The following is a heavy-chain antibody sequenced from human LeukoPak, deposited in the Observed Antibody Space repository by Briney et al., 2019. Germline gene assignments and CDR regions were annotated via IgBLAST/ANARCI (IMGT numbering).Heavy chain of an antibody. J-gene: IGHJ6*02. Sequence: SETLSLTCAVYGGSFSGYYWSWIRQPPGKGLEWIGEINHSGSTNYNPSLKSRVTISVDTSKNQFSLKLSSVTAADTAVYYCARHVDSSSWYINYYYYYGMDVWGQGTTVTVSS. V-gene: IGHV4-34*01. CDR1: GGSFSGYY. D-gene: IGHD6-13*01. CDR3: ARHVDSSSWYINYYYYYGMDV. CDR2: INHSGST.